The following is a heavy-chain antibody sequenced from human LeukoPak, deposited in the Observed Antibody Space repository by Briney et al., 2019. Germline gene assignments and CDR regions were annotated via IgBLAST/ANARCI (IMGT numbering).Heavy chain of an antibody. CDR2: VYYTGST. CDR3: ARHFAYSSSSYFDY. CDR1: GGSSSGYY. D-gene: IGHD6-6*01. Sequence: PSETPSLTCAVYGGSSSGYYWSWIRQPPGKGLEWIGYVYYTGSTNYNPSLKSRVTMFEDKSKNQFSLRLYSVTVADTAVYYCARHFAYSSSSYFDYWGQGSLVTVSS. J-gene: IGHJ4*02. V-gene: IGHV4-59*08.